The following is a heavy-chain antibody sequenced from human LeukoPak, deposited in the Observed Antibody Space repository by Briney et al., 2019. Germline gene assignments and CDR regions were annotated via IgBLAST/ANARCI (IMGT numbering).Heavy chain of an antibody. CDR2: ISYIGST. Sequence: SETLSLTCAVSTDSFSSHYWTWIRQPPGKGLEWIGYISYIGSTNYNPSLKSRVTISVDTSKNQFSLKLSSVTAADTAVFYCARTAYYYASGHNWFDPWGQGTLVTVSS. CDR1: TDSFSSHY. CDR3: ARTAYYYASGHNWFDP. D-gene: IGHD3-10*01. V-gene: IGHV4-59*11. J-gene: IGHJ5*02.